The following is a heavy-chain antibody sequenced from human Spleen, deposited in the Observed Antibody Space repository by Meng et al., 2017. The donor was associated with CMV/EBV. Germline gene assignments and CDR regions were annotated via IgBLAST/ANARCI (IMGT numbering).Heavy chain of an antibody. Sequence: YGYRVTSYCISWVREAPGEGLGERGWITTYNGGTYYAQKFQGRVTMTADKSTSTAYLEVRSLRSDDTAVYYCSRDYFPRFSSGTNHLWGQGTLVTVSS. CDR2: ITTYNGGT. CDR1: GYRVTSYC. J-gene: IGHJ5*02. D-gene: IGHD1-14*01. CDR3: SRDYFPRFSSGTNHL. V-gene: IGHV1-18*01.